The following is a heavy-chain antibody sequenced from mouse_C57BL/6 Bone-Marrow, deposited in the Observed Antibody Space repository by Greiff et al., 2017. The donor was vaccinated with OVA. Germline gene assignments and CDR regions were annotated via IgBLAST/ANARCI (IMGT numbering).Heavy chain of an antibody. V-gene: IGHV1-53*01. CDR2: INPSNGGT. CDR3: ARRWTAQVTRYYFDY. Sequence: QVQLQQSGTELVKPGASVKLSCKASGYTFTSYWMHWVKQRPGQGLEWIGNINPSNGGTNYNEKFKSKATLTVDKSSSTAYMQLSSLTSEDSAVYYCARRWTAQVTRYYFDYWGQGTTLTVSS. CDR1: GYTFTSYW. D-gene: IGHD3-2*02. J-gene: IGHJ2*01.